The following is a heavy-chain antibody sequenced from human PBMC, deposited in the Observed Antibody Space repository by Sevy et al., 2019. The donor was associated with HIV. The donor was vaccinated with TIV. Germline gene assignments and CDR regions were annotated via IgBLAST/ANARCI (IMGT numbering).Heavy chain of an antibody. D-gene: IGHD2-2*02. J-gene: IGHJ6*02. Sequence: GGSLRLSCAASGFTFSSYEMNWVRQAPGKGLEWVSYISSSGSTIYYADSVKGRFTISRDNAKNSLYLQMNSLRAEDTAVYYCARDGYCSSTSCYTRAGHYYYGMDVWGQWTSVTVSS. CDR2: ISSSGSTI. CDR1: GFTFSSYE. V-gene: IGHV3-48*03. CDR3: ARDGYCSSTSCYTRAGHYYYGMDV.